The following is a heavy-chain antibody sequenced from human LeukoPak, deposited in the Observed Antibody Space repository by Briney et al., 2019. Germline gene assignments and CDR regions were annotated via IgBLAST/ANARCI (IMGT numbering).Heavy chain of an antibody. D-gene: IGHD3-3*01. CDR2: INPNSGGT. Sequence: ASVKVSCKASGYTFTGYYMHWVRQAPGQGLEWMGWINPNSGGTNYAQKLQGRVTMTRDTSISTAYMELSRLRSDDTAVYYCARDGSYITDNNWFDPWGQGTLVTVSS. CDR3: ARDGSYITDNNWFDP. J-gene: IGHJ5*02. V-gene: IGHV1-2*02. CDR1: GYTFTGYY.